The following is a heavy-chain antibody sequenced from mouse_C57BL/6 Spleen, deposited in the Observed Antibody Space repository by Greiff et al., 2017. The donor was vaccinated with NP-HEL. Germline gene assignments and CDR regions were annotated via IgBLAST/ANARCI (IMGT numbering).Heavy chain of an antibody. J-gene: IGHJ2*01. CDR3: ARADGY. V-gene: IGHV5-4*03. CDR1: GFTFSSYA. CDR2: ISDGGSYT. Sequence: EVKVVESGGGLVKPGGSLKLSCAASGFTFSSYAMSWVRQTPEKRLEWVATISDGGSYTYYPDNVKGRFTISRDNAKNNLYLQMSHLKSEDTAMYYCARADGYWGQGTTLTVSS.